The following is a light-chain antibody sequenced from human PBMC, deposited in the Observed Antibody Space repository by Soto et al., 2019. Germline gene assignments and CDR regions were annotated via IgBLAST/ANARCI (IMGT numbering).Light chain of an antibody. Sequence: QSALTQPPSASGSPGQSVTISCTGTSSDVGTYNYVSWYQQHPGKAPKLMIYEVTKRPSGVPDRFSGSRSGNTTSLTVSGRQGEDEADYYCSSFAGSNNYVFGTGTKLTVL. CDR3: SSFAGSNNYV. V-gene: IGLV2-8*01. J-gene: IGLJ1*01. CDR1: SSDVGTYNY. CDR2: EVT.